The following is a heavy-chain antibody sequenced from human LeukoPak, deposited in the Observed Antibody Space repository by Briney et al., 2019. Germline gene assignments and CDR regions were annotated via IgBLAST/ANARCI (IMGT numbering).Heavy chain of an antibody. CDR1: GYTFTGYY. Sequence: ASVKVSCKASGYTFTGYYMHWVRQAPGQGLEWMGWINPNSGGTNYAQKFQGRVTMTRDTSISTAYMELSRLRSDDTAVYYCARDQMGGSYYGYFQHWGQGTLVTVSS. J-gene: IGHJ1*01. D-gene: IGHD1-26*01. CDR2: INPNSGGT. V-gene: IGHV1-2*02. CDR3: ARDQMGGSYYGYFQH.